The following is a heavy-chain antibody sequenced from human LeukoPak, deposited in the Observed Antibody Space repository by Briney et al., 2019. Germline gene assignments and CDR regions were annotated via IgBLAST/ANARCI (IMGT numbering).Heavy chain of an antibody. J-gene: IGHJ4*02. V-gene: IGHV4-59*07. CDR3: ARGVSGFSRIFDY. D-gene: IGHD2-15*01. Sequence: SDTLSLTCTVSGDSISSYYWSWLRQPPGKELEGIGCIFSSGSTNYKPTLKSRVSISVDTSKKQFSLELSSVTAADTAVYYCARGVSGFSRIFDYWGQGTLVTVSS. CDR1: GDSISSYY. CDR2: IFSSGST.